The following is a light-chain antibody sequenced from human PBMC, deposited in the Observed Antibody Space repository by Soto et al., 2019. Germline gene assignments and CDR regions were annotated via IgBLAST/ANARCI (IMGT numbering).Light chain of an antibody. CDR2: DVS. CDR1: SSDVGGYNY. Sequence: QSVLTQPASVSGSPGQSITISCTGTSSDVGGYNYVSWYQQHPGKAPKLMIYDVSNRPSGVSNRFSGSKSGNTASLTISGLQAEDEAHYYCSSYTSSNTLVVFGGGTKLTVL. J-gene: IGLJ2*01. V-gene: IGLV2-14*01. CDR3: SSYTSSNTLVV.